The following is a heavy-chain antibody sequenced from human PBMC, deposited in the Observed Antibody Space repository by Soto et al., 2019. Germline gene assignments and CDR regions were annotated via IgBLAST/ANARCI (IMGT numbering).Heavy chain of an antibody. J-gene: IGHJ4*02. CDR1: GFTFTNYA. V-gene: IGHV3-23*01. D-gene: IGHD5-12*01. CDR2: ISGSGGTT. Sequence: EVQLLDSGGGLVQPGGSLRLSCAASGFTFTNYAMSWVRQAPGKGLEWVSGISGSGGTTYYADSVKGRFTISRDNSKDTVYLQMNTLRADDTAVYYSAKVRPRASPVAPFDYWGQGTLVTVSS. CDR3: AKVRPRASPVAPFDY.